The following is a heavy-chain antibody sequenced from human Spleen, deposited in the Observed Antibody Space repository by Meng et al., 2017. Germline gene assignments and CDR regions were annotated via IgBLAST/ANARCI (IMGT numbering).Heavy chain of an antibody. D-gene: IGHD3-22*01. CDR1: GFTLSTYW. Sequence: LSLTCAASGFTLSTYWMHWVRQAPGKGLVWVSRINGDGSDISYADSVKGRFTISRDNAKNTLYLQMNSLRAEDTAVYYCARVGYYDSSNYYAYFQHWGQGTLVTVSS. CDR2: INGDGSDI. J-gene: IGHJ1*01. CDR3: ARVGYYDSSNYYAYFQH. V-gene: IGHV3-74*01.